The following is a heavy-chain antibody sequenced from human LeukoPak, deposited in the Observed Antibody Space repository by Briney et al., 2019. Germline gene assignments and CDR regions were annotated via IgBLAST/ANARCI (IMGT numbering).Heavy chain of an antibody. Sequence: PSETLSLTCTVSGGSISSYYWSWIRQPAGKGLEWIGRIYTSGSTNYNPSLKSRVTMSVDTSKNQFSLKLSSVTAADTAVYYCARGGPHYYDSSGYLFGAFDIWGQGTMVTVSS. CDR1: GGSISSYY. V-gene: IGHV4-4*07. J-gene: IGHJ3*02. CDR3: ARGGPHYYDSSGYLFGAFDI. D-gene: IGHD3-22*01. CDR2: IYTSGST.